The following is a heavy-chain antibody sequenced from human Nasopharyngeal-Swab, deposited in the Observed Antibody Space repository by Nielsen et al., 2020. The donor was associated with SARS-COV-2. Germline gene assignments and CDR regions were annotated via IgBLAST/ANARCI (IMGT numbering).Heavy chain of an antibody. D-gene: IGHD1-26*01. CDR2: ISSSGSTI. CDR3: ARLRWELLPDAFDI. J-gene: IGHJ3*02. Sequence: GGSLRLSCAASGFTFSSYEMNWVRQAPGKGLEWVSYISSSGSTIYYADSVKGRFTISRDNSKNTLYLQMNSLRAEDTAVYYCARLRWELLPDAFDIWGQGTMVTVSS. CDR1: GFTFSSYE. V-gene: IGHV3-48*03.